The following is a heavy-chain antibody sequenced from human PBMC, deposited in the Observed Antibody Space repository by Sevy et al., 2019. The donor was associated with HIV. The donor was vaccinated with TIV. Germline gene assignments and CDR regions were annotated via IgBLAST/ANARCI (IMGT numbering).Heavy chain of an antibody. Sequence: SETLSLTCTVSGGSITSLYWNWIRQPPGKGLEWIANIYYNGHINYNPSLKGWVTLSLDTSKNQFSLGLSSVTAADTAMYYCAGENAWGRGYSWGQGTLVTVSS. J-gene: IGHJ4*02. CDR3: AGENAWGRGYS. CDR1: GGSITSLY. V-gene: IGHV4-59*08. D-gene: IGHD1-26*01. CDR2: IYYNGHI.